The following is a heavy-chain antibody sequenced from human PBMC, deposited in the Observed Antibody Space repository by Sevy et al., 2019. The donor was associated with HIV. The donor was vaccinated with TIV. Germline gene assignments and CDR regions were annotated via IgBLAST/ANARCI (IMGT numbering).Heavy chain of an antibody. V-gene: IGHV1-18*01. CDR1: GYTFTSYG. D-gene: IGHD3-16*01. Sequence: ASVKVSGKASGYTFTSYGISWVRQAPGQGLEWMGWISAYKGNTNYAQKFQGRVTMTTDTSTFTAYMELRSLRYDDTAVYYCARDRDYDYIWGTFPYRDYWGQGTLVTVSS. CDR2: ISAYKGNT. CDR3: ARDRDYDYIWGTFPYRDY. J-gene: IGHJ4*02.